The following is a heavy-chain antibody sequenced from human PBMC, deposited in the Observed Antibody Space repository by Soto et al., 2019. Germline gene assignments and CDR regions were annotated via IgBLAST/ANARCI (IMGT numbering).Heavy chain of an antibody. D-gene: IGHD7-27*01. CDR3: ATLGARIY. J-gene: IGHJ4*02. CDR1: GFTFSPND. Sequence: EGQLVESGGGLVQPGGSLRLSLPPFGFTFSPNDMHWVRQTTGRGLEWVSAVGHAFDAYYADSVRGRFTISRENAKNSFYLQMNSLTAGDTAVYYCATLGARIYWGQGILVTVS. V-gene: IGHV3-13*04. CDR2: VGHAFDA.